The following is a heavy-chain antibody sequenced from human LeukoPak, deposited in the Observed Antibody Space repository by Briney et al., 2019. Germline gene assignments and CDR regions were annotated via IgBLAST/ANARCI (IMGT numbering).Heavy chain of an antibody. CDR3: VRDSEPDFWSGYYCLDY. Sequence: GGSLRLSCAASGFTFSSYSMTWVRQAPGKGLEWVSSISSSSSYIYYADSVKGRFTISRDNAKNSLYLQMNSLRAEDTAVYYCVRDSEPDFWSGYYCLDYWGQGTLVTVSS. CDR1: GFTFSSYS. J-gene: IGHJ4*02. CDR2: ISSSSSYI. V-gene: IGHV3-21*01. D-gene: IGHD3-3*01.